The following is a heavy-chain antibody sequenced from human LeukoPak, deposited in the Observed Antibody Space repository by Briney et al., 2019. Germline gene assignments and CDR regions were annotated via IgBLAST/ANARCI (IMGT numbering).Heavy chain of an antibody. V-gene: IGHV1-2*02. CDR3: ARDSRVTIFGVAPGDY. CDR1: GYTFTGYY. D-gene: IGHD3-3*01. J-gene: IGHJ4*02. Sequence: GASVKVSCKASGYTFTGYYMHWVRQAPGRGLEWMGWINPNSGGTNYAQKFQGRVTMTRDTSISTAYMELSRLRSDDTAVYYCARDSRVTIFGVAPGDYWGQGTLVTVSS. CDR2: INPNSGGT.